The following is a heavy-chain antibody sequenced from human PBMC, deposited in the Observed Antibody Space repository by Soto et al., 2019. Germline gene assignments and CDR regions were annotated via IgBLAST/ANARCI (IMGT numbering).Heavy chain of an antibody. V-gene: IGHV1-69*01. J-gene: IGHJ6*02. D-gene: IGHD3-3*01. Sequence: QVQLVQSGAEVKKPGSSVKVSCKASRGTFSSYAISWVRQAPGQGLEWMGGIIPIFGTANYAQKFQGRVTITADESTSTAYMELSSLRSEDTAVYYCARASRITIFGVVSNYSYGMDVWGQGTTVTVSS. CDR1: RGTFSSYA. CDR3: ARASRITIFGVVSNYSYGMDV. CDR2: IIPIFGTA.